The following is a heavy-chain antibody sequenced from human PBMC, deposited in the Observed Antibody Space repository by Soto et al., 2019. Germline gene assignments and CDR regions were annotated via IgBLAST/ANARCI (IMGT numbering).Heavy chain of an antibody. D-gene: IGHD6-19*01. J-gene: IGHJ6*02. V-gene: IGHV4-31*01. CDR1: GGSISSGGYY. Sequence: QVQLQESGPGLVKPSQTLSLTCTVSGGSISSGGYYWSWIRQHPGKGLEWIGYIYYSGSTYYNPSLKSLVTISVDTSKNQFSLKLSSVTAADTAVYYCARILRTEQWLDPYYYYGMDVWGQGTTVTVSS. CDR3: ARILRTEQWLDPYYYYGMDV. CDR2: IYYSGST.